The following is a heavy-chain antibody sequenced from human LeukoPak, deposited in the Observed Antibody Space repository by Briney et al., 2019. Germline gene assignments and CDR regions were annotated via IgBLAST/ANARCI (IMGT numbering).Heavy chain of an antibody. CDR3: AKSGYSSGWLEVPFDY. V-gene: IGHV3-23*01. D-gene: IGHD6-19*01. Sequence: TGGSLRLSCAASGFTFSSYAMSWVRQAPGKGLEWISAISGSGTTTYYADSVKGLFTTSRDNSKNTLYLQMNSLRAEDTAVYYCAKSGYSSGWLEVPFDYWGQGTLVTVSS. CDR2: ISGSGTTT. CDR1: GFTFSSYA. J-gene: IGHJ4*02.